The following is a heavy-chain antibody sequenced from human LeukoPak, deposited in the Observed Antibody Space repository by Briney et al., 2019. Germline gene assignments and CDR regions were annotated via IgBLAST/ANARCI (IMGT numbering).Heavy chain of an antibody. CDR1: GFTASSNY. D-gene: IGHD3-3*01. J-gene: IGHJ4*02. CDR3: ARAFATSRGY. CDR2: IYSGGIT. V-gene: IGHV3-53*01. Sequence: GGSLRLSRAASGFTASSNYMTWVRHAPGKGLEWGSVIYSGGITYYADSVTGRFTISRDNSKNSLFLQRNSLRVEDTAVYYCARAFATSRGYWGQGTLVTVSS.